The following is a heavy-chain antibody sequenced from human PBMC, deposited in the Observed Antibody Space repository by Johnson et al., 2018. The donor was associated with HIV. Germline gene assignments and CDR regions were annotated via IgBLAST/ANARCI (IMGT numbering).Heavy chain of an antibody. V-gene: IGHV3-66*01. CDR3: ARDNLATPFGAFDF. CDR2: IYSGGST. CDR1: GFTVSSNY. Sequence: EVQLVESGGSLVQPGGSLRLSCAASGFTVSSNYMSWVRQAPGKGLEWVSVIYSGGSTYYEDSVKGRCTISRDNSKNTLYLHMNSLSAEERAVYYCARDNLATPFGAFDFWGQGTMITVSS. J-gene: IGHJ3*01. D-gene: IGHD3-3*01.